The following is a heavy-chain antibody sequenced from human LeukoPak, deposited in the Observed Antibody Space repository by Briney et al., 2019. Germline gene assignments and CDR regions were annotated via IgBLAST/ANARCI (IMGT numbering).Heavy chain of an antibody. Sequence: SQTLSLTCAISGDSVSSNSAAWNWIRPSPSRGLEWLGRTYYRSKWHNDYAVSVKSRITIKPDTSKNQFSLQLNSVTPEDTAVYYCARIVGGQVDCWGQGTLVTVSS. CDR2: TYYRSKWHN. D-gene: IGHD3-22*01. V-gene: IGHV6-1*01. CDR1: GDSVSSNSAA. CDR3: ARIVGGQVDC. J-gene: IGHJ4*02.